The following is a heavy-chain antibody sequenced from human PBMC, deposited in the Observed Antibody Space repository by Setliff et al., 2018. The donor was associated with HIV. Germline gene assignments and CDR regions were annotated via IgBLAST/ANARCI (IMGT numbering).Heavy chain of an antibody. D-gene: IGHD4-17*01. V-gene: IGHV4-39*01. CDR2: IYYSGST. Sequence: KASETLSLTCTVSGGSISNSRYYWSWIRQPPGKGLEWIGSIYYSGSTYYNPSLKRRVTISVETSKNQFSLKLSSVTAADTAVYFCARYSTLTTNFDYWGQGTLVTVSS. CDR1: GGSISNSRYY. CDR3: ARYSTLTTNFDY. J-gene: IGHJ4*02.